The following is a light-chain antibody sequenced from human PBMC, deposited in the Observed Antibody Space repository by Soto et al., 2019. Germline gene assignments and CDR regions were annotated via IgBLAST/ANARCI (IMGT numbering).Light chain of an antibody. J-gene: IGKJ3*01. CDR1: QSVSSKY. CDR2: GTS. Sequence: EHVLTQSPGTLSLPPGERATLSCRASQSVSSKYLAWYQQKPGQAPRVLIYGTSIRASGVPERFSGGGSGTDFTLTITRLEPEDFAVYYCQQYGSSLFTFGPGTKVDIK. CDR3: QQYGSSLFT. V-gene: IGKV3-20*01.